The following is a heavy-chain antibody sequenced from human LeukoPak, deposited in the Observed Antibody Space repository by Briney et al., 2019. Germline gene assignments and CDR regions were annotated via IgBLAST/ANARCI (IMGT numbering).Heavy chain of an antibody. CDR1: GGSISSHY. D-gene: IGHD2-15*01. J-gene: IGHJ4*02. CDR3: ARAVPKGGLFFDY. Sequence: PSETLSLTCTVSGGSISSHYWSWIRQPPGKGLEWIGYIYYSGSTNYNPSLKSRVTISVDTSKDQFSLKLSSVTAADTAVYYCARAVPKGGLFFDYWGQGTLVTVSS. V-gene: IGHV4-59*11. CDR2: IYYSGST.